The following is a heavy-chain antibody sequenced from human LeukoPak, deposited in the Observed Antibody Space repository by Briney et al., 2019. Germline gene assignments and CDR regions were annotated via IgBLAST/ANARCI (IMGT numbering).Heavy chain of an antibody. CDR2: IYYSGTT. D-gene: IGHD3-10*01. CDR3: ATYGSGNYYLDY. V-gene: IGHV4-59*01. J-gene: IGHJ4*02. CDR1: GGSISIYY. Sequence: SETLSLTCTVSGGSISIYYWSWIRQPPGKGLEWLGYIYYSGTTNYNPSLKSRVTLSVDTSKNQFSLRLSSVTAADTAVYYCATYGSGNYYLDYWGQGTLVIVSS.